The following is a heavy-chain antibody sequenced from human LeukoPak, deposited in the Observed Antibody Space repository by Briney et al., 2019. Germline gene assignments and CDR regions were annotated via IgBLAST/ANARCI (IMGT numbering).Heavy chain of an antibody. V-gene: IGHV1-8*01. D-gene: IGHD5-24*01. CDR3: ARSQRWLQLLYYYYMDV. CDR1: GYTFTSYD. Sequence: ASVKVSCKASGYTFTSYDINWVRQATGQGLEWMGWMNPNSGNTGYAQKFQGRVTMTRNTSISTAYMELSSLRSEDTAVYYCARSQRWLQLLYYYYMDVWGKGTTVTVSS. CDR2: MNPNSGNT. J-gene: IGHJ6*03.